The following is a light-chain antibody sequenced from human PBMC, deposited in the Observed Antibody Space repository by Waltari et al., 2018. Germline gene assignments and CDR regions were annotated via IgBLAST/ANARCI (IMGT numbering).Light chain of an antibody. V-gene: IGLV2-11*01. CDR1: SSDVGGYHY. Sequence: QSALTQPRSVSGSPGQSVTISCTGTSSDVGGYHYVSWYQQHPGKAHKLMTYDVSKRPSGVPDRCSGSKSGSTASLTISGLQAEDEADYYCCSYGGTYSWVFGGGTKLTVL. CDR3: CSYGGTYSWV. CDR2: DVS. J-gene: IGLJ3*02.